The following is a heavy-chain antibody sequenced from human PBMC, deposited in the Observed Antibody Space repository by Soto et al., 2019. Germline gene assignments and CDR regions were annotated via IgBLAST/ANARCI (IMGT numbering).Heavy chain of an antibody. D-gene: IGHD1-26*01. CDR3: AGGSPSAWELPFV. CDR1: GGAFSDYY. J-gene: IGHJ4*02. Sequence: SETLSLTCAVYGGAFSDYYWSWIRQPPGKGLEWIGEIDRYGSTNYDPSLKSRVTISIETSKNQFSLQLTPVTAADTATYYCAGGSPSAWELPFVWGQGTLVTDSS. CDR2: IDRYGST. V-gene: IGHV4-34*01.